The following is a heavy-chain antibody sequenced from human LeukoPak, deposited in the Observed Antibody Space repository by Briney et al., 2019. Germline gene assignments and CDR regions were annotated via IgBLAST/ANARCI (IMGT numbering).Heavy chain of an antibody. V-gene: IGHV4-59*01. D-gene: IGHD3-10*01. J-gene: IGHJ4*02. CDR3: ARGEFYYGSGRYSGIDF. CDR2: ISYSGNT. CDR1: GGSISNYY. Sequence: SETLSLTCTVSGGSISNYYWSWIRQPPGKGLEWMGYISYSGNTKYNPSLRSRVTLSVGTSKSQFSLKMRTVTAADTAVYYCARGEFYYGSGRYSGIDFWGQGTLVIVSS.